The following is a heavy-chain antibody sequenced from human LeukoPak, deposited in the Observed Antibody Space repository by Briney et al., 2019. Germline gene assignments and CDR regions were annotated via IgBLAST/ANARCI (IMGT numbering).Heavy chain of an antibody. V-gene: IGHV1-2*02. CDR3: ARATYSSGWYWSY. CDR2: INPNSGGT. CDR1: GYTFTGYY. D-gene: IGHD6-19*01. J-gene: IGHJ4*02. Sequence: VSVKVSCKASGYTFTGYYMHWVRQAPGQGLEWMGWINPNSGGTNYAQKFQGRVTMTRDTSISTAYMELSRLGSDDTAVYYCARATYSSGWYWSYWGQGTLVTVSS.